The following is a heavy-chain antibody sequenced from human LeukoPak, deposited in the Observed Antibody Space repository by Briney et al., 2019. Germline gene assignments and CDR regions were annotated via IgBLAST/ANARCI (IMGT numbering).Heavy chain of an antibody. Sequence: SETLSLTCAVYGGSFSGYYWSWIRQPPGKGLEWIGEINHSGSTNYNPSLKSRVTISVDTSKNQFSLKLSSVTAADTAVYYCTRDGPRSSGYPDNWGQGTLVTVSS. CDR1: GGSFSGYY. V-gene: IGHV4-34*01. D-gene: IGHD3-22*01. J-gene: IGHJ4*02. CDR2: INHSGST. CDR3: TRDGPRSSGYPDN.